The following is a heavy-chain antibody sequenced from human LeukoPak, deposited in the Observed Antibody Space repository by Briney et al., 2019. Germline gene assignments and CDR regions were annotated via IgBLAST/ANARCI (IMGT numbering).Heavy chain of an antibody. J-gene: IGHJ3*02. CDR1: GFTFSSYA. CDR3: ARDRPKKLELYGADAFDI. D-gene: IGHD1-7*01. CDR2: ISGSGDST. V-gene: IGHV3-23*01. Sequence: GGSLRLSCAASGFTFSSYAMTWVRQAPGKGLEWVSAISGSGDSTYYADSVKGQFTISRDNAKNSLYLQMNSLRAEDTAVYYCARDRPKKLELYGADAFDIWGQGTMVTVSS.